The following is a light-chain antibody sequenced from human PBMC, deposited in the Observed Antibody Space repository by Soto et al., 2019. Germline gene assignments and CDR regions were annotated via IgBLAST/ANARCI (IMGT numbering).Light chain of an antibody. Sequence: EIVMTQSPATLSVSPGERATLSCRASQSVSRTLAWYQQKPGQAPRLLIYGASTRATGIPARFSGSGSGTEFTLTISSLQSEDFAVYYCQQYNNWHPWTFGQGTKVEIK. CDR2: GAS. J-gene: IGKJ1*01. CDR1: QSVSRT. CDR3: QQYNNWHPWT. V-gene: IGKV3-15*01.